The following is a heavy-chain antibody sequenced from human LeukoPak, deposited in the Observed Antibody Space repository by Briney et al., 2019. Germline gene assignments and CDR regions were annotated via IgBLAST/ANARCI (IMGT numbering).Heavy chain of an antibody. CDR1: GGSISSYY. CDR2: IYISGST. V-gene: IGHV4-4*07. CDR3: ARVRTVIGPETHFDY. Sequence: SETLSLTCTVSGGSISSYYWSWVRQPAGKGLEWIGRIYISGSTNYNPALKSRVTMSVDTSKNQFSLKLSSVTAADTAVYYCARVRTVIGPETHFDYWGQGTLVTVSS. D-gene: IGHD2-21*01. J-gene: IGHJ4*02.